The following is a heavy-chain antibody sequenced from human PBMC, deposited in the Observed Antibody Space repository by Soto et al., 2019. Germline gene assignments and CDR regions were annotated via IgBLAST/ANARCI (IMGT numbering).Heavy chain of an antibody. Sequence: GGSLRLSCAASGFTFSSYGMHWVRQAPGKGLEWVAVIWYDGSNKYYADSVKGRFTISRDNSNNTLYLQMNSLRAEDTAVYYFVRDYSMIVVVPGYWGQGTLVTVSS. J-gene: IGHJ4*02. D-gene: IGHD3-22*01. V-gene: IGHV3-33*01. CDR1: GFTFSSYG. CDR3: VRDYSMIVVVPGY. CDR2: IWYDGSNK.